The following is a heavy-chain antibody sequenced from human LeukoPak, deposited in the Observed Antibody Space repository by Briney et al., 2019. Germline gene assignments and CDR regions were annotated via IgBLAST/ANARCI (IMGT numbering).Heavy chain of an antibody. V-gene: IGHV3-74*01. CDR3: WVPATAGEADY. CDR2: INSDGSST. D-gene: IGHD2-2*01. CDR1: GFTFSIYG. J-gene: IGHJ4*02. Sequence: PGGSLRLSCAASGFTFSIYGMSWVRQAPGKGLVWVSRINSDGSSTNYADSVRGRFTISRDNTKNTLYLQMNSLRAEDTAVYYCWVPATAGEADYWGQGTLVTVSS.